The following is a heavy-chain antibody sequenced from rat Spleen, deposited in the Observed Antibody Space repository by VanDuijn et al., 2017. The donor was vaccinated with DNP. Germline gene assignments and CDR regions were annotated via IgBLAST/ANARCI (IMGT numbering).Heavy chain of an antibody. CDR1: GFSLTSNS. Sequence: QVQLKESGPGLVQPSQTLSLTCTVSGFSLTSNSIHWVRQPPGKGLEWLGAIWSGGNIDYNSAFKSRLSISRDTSKSQVFLKMNSLQTEDTATYYCARGIPDFDYWGQGVLVTVSS. D-gene: IGHD2-2*01. CDR2: IWSGGNI. CDR3: ARGIPDFDY. V-gene: IGHV2-1*01. J-gene: IGHJ2*01.